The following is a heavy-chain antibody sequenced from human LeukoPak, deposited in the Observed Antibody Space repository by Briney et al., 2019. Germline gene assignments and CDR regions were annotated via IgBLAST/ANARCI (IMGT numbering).Heavy chain of an antibody. CDR2: INPNSGGT. CDR1: GYTFTGYY. D-gene: IGHD1-26*01. J-gene: IGHJ4*02. V-gene: IGHV1-2*02. CDR3: ERGESPYYFDY. Sequence: GASVKVSCKASGYTFTGYYMHRVRQAPGQGLEWMGWINPNSGGTNYAQNFQGRVTMTRDTSISTAYMELSGLRSDDTAIYYCERGESPYYFDYWGQGTLVTVSS.